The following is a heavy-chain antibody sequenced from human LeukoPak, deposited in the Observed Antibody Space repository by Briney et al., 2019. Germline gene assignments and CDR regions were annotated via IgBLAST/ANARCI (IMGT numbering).Heavy chain of an antibody. CDR1: GFTFSSYG. V-gene: IGHV3-30*02. Sequence: GGSLRLSCAASGFTFSSYGMHWVRQAPGKGLEWVAFIRYDGSNKYYADSVKGRFTISRDNSKNTLYLQMNSLRAEDTAVYYCAKVGDTAMVPDGYYYMDVWGKGTTVTVSS. D-gene: IGHD5-18*01. CDR3: AKVGDTAMVPDGYYYMDV. J-gene: IGHJ6*03. CDR2: IRYDGSNK.